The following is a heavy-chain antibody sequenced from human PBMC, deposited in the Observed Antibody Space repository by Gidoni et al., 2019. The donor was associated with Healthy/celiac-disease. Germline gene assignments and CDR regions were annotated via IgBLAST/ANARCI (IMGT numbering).Heavy chain of an antibody. J-gene: IGHJ5*02. CDR1: CGSIRSSSYS. CDR2: IYYSGST. CDR3: ARRVLIAPNNWVDP. Sequence: QLHLQESGPGPVKPSATLSLTCTVSCGSIRSSSYSWGWLRQPPGKGLEWFGRIYYSGSTYYNPSLKSRVTISVDTSKNQFSVKLSSVTAADTAVYYCARRVLIAPNNWVDPWGQGTLVTVAS. V-gene: IGHV4-39*01. D-gene: IGHD3-16*01.